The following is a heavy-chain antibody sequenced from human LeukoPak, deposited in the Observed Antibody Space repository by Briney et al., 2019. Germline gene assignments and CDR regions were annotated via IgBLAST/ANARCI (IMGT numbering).Heavy chain of an antibody. D-gene: IGHD1-26*01. J-gene: IGHJ4*02. Sequence: ASVKVSCKASGYTFTGYYMHWVRQAPGQGLEWMEWINPNSGGTNYAQKFQGRVTMTRDTSISTAYMELSRLRSDDTAVYYCARGGGSYSTHFDYWGQGILVTVSS. CDR3: ARGGGSYSTHFDY. CDR2: INPNSGGT. V-gene: IGHV1-2*02. CDR1: GYTFTGYY.